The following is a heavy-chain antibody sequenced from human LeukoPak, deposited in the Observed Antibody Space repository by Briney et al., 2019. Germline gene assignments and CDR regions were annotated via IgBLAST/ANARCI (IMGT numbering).Heavy chain of an antibody. CDR1: GFTFSSYA. Sequence: GGSLRLSCAASGFTFSSYAMSWVRQAPGKGLEWVSAISGSGGGTYYADSVKGRFTISRDNSKNTLYLQMNSLRAEDTAVYYCAKLPVVVIAHFDYWGQGTLVTVSS. J-gene: IGHJ4*02. CDR2: ISGSGGGT. V-gene: IGHV3-23*01. CDR3: AKLPVVVIAHFDY. D-gene: IGHD2-21*01.